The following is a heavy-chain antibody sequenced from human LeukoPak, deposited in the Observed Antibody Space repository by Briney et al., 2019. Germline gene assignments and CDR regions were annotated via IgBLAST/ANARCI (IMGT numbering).Heavy chain of an antibody. CDR2: IKSKTDGGTT. D-gene: IGHD1-26*01. V-gene: IGHV3-15*01. Sequence: GGSLRLSCVGSGITFSNAWMTWVRQAPGKGLEWVGRIKSKTDGGTTDYAAPVKGRFTISRDDSLKTLYLQMNSLETEDTGVYYCTSSGSSGAGDFDFWGQETLVTVSS. J-gene: IGHJ4*02. CDR3: TSSGSSGAGDFDF. CDR1: GITFSNAW.